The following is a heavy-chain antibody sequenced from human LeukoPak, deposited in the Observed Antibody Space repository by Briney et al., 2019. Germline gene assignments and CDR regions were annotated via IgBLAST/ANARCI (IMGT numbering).Heavy chain of an antibody. V-gene: IGHV1-69*13. CDR3: ARGPWLAKGYYYYMDV. D-gene: IGHD6-19*01. CDR1: GGTFSSYA. Sequence: GASVKVSCKASGGTFSSYAISWVRQAPGQGLEWMGGIIPIFGTANYAQKFQGRVTITADESTSTAYMELSSLRSEDTAVYYCARGPWLAKGYYYYMDVWGKGTTVTVSS. CDR2: IIPIFGTA. J-gene: IGHJ6*03.